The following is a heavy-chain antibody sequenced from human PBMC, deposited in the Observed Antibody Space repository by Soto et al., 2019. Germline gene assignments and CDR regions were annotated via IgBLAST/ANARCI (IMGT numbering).Heavy chain of an antibody. D-gene: IGHD3-16*01. Sequence: ASVKVSCKASGYTFTKFHIHWVRQAPGQGLEWMGMIDPSGGVTRDAQRFQGRITMTSDTSTSSVYMELRGLTSEDTAVYYCARDVMGHDNYETIGYYFDHWGPGTLVTVSS. V-gene: IGHV1-46*01. J-gene: IGHJ4*02. CDR1: GYTFTKFH. CDR3: ARDVMGHDNYETIGYYFDH. CDR2: IDPSGGVT.